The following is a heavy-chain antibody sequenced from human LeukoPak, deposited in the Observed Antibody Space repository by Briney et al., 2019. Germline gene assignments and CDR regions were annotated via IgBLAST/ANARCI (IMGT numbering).Heavy chain of an antibody. CDR1: GFTFSDYY. Sequence: PGGSLRLSCAASGFTFSDYYMSWIRQAPGKGLEWVSAISGSGGSTYYADSVKGRFTISRDNSKNTLYLQMNSLRAEDTAVYYCAKGGYCSSTSCYFRDTCFDPGGRGPLVTVS. CDR2: ISGSGGST. V-gene: IGHV3-23*01. D-gene: IGHD2-2*01. J-gene: IGHJ5*02. CDR3: AKGGYCSSTSCYFRDTCFDP.